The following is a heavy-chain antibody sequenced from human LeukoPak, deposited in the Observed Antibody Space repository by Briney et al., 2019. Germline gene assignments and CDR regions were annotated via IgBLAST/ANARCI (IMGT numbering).Heavy chain of an antibody. CDR3: ATSQDYYYYGMDV. V-gene: IGHV4-30-2*05. J-gene: IGHJ6*02. CDR1: GGSISSGGYS. Sequence: SETLSLTCAVSGGSISSGGYSWRWIRQPPGKGLEWIGYIYHSGSTYYNPSLKSRVTISVDTSKNQFSLKLSSVTAADTAVYYCATSQDYYYYGMDVWGQGTTVTVSS. CDR2: IYHSGST.